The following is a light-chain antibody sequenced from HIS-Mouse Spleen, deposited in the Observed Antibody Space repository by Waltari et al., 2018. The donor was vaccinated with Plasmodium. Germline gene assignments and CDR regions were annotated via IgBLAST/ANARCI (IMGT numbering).Light chain of an antibody. CDR3: QQYGSSPPYT. V-gene: IGKV3-20*01. CDR1: QSVSSSY. CDR2: GAS. Sequence: EIVLTQSPGTLSLSPGERATLSCRASQSVSSSYLAGYQQKPGQAPRLLLYGASSRATGIPDRCSGSGSGTDFTLTIIRLEPEDFAVYYCQQYGSSPPYTFGQGTKLEIK. J-gene: IGKJ2*01.